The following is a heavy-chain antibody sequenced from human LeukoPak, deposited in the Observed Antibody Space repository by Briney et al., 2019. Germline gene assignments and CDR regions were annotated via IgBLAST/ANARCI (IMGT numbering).Heavy chain of an antibody. Sequence: PSETLSLTCTVSGYSISSGYYWGWIRRPPGKGLEWIGSIYHSGSTYYNPSLKSRVTISVDTSKNQFSLKLSSVTAADTAVYYCARDTGGITMVRGGMDVWGKGTTVTVSS. V-gene: IGHV4-38-2*02. CDR1: GYSISSGYY. J-gene: IGHJ6*04. D-gene: IGHD3-10*01. CDR2: IYHSGST. CDR3: ARDTGGITMVRGGMDV.